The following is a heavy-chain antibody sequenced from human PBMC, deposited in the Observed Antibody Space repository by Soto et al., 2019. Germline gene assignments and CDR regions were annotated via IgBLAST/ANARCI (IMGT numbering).Heavy chain of an antibody. D-gene: IGHD1-7*01. Sequence: SETLYRTCTVSGGSIISGAYYWSWIHQPPGKGLEWIGYIYYSGSTYYNPSLKSRVTISVDTSKNQFPLKLSSVTAADTAVYYCALDWNYGSGAFDILVQGTMVTGS. V-gene: IGHV4-30-4*02. CDR2: IYYSGST. CDR1: GGSIISGAYY. CDR3: ALDWNYGSGAFDI. J-gene: IGHJ3*02.